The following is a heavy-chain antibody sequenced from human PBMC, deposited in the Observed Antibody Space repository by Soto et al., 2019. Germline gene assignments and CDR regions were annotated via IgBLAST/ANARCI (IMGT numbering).Heavy chain of an antibody. Sequence: SVKVSFKASGYTFTSYYMHWVRQAPGQGLEWMGGIIPIFGTANYAQKFQGRVTITADESTSTAYMELSSLRSEDTAVYYCAKEVVVAATDYFDYWGQGTLVTVSS. V-gene: IGHV1-69*13. J-gene: IGHJ4*02. D-gene: IGHD2-15*01. CDR3: AKEVVVAATDYFDY. CDR1: GYTFTSYY. CDR2: IIPIFGTA.